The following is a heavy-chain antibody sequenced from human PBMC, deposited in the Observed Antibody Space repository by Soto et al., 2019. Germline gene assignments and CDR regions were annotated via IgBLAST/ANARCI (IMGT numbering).Heavy chain of an antibody. Sequence: ASVKVSCKVSGYTLTELSMHWVRQAPGKGLEWMGGFDPEDGETIYAQKFQGRVTMTEDTSTDTAYMELSSLRSEDTAVYYCATNMVRGWYSIYDYWGQGTLVTVSS. CDR3: ATNMVRGWYSIYDY. V-gene: IGHV1-24*01. CDR1: GYTLTELS. D-gene: IGHD4-4*01. J-gene: IGHJ4*02. CDR2: FDPEDGET.